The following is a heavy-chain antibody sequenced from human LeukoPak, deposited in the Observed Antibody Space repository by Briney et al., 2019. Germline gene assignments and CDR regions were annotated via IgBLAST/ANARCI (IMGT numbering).Heavy chain of an antibody. CDR3: ARSLYGDYFFDY. CDR1: GYTFIGYY. D-gene: IGHD4-17*01. J-gene: IGHJ4*02. V-gene: IGHV1-2*06. CDR2: FNPNTGGT. Sequence: ASVKVSCKTSGYTFIGYYMHWVRQAPGQGLEWMGRFNPNTGGTSCAQEFQDRVTMTRDTSISTAYMEVSRLRSDDTAVYYCARSLYGDYFFDYWGQGTLVTVSS.